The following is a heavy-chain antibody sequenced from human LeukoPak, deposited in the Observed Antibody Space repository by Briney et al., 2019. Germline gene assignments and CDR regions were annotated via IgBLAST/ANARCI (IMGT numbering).Heavy chain of an antibody. V-gene: IGHV4-59*01. CDR3: ARDLYGDYAFDI. Sequence: SETLSLTCAVYGGSFSSYYWTWIRQPPGKGLEWIGYIYDSGRTNYNPSLKSRVTISVDTSRKQFSLKLSSVTAADTAVYYCARDLYGDYAFDIWGQGTLVTVSS. CDR2: IYDSGRT. CDR1: GGSFSSYY. D-gene: IGHD4-17*01. J-gene: IGHJ3*02.